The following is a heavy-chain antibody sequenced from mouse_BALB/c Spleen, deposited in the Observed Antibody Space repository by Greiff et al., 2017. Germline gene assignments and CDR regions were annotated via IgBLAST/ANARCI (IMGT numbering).Heavy chain of an antibody. V-gene: IGHV1S29*02. CDR2: IYPYNGGT. J-gene: IGHJ4*01. D-gene: IGHD2-4*01. CDR1: GYTFTDYN. CDR3: ARNRVYYDYDGYAMDY. Sequence: EVKVVESGPELVKPGASVKISCKASGYTFTDYNMHWVKQSHGKSLEWIGYIYPYNGGTGYNQKFKSKATLTVDNSSSTAYMELRSLTSEDSAVYYCARNRVYYDYDGYAMDYWGQGTSVTVSS.